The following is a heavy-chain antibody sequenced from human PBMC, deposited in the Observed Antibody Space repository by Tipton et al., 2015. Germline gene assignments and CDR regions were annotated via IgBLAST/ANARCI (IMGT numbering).Heavy chain of an antibody. CDR2: LSYSGST. D-gene: IGHD2/OR15-2a*01. CDR1: SGSISNSNYY. Sequence: TLSLTCTVSSGSISNSNYYWGWTRQPPGKGLGWIGSLSYSGSTHYNPSLKLPITIYLNTSKNQFSLKMSSVTAADTAVYYCARTGSCNSGRFYFAYFDYWGQGTLLTASA. V-gene: IGHV4-39*07. CDR3: ARTGSCNSGRFYFAYFDY. J-gene: IGHJ4*02.